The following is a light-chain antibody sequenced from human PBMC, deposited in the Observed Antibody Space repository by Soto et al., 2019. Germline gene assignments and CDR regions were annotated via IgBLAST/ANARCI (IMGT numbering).Light chain of an antibody. J-gene: IGLJ1*01. Sequence: QSAMTHPASVSGSHAQSITLSCTGTSSAVGRYDRVCWYRKLPGEAPKLILSRVDKRPSRLYNRFSGSKSGNTASLTISGLQPEDESDYFCCSYANTATLEYVFGTGTKVTVL. CDR3: CSYANTATLEYV. V-gene: IGLV2-23*02. CDR1: SSAVGRYDR. CDR2: RVD.